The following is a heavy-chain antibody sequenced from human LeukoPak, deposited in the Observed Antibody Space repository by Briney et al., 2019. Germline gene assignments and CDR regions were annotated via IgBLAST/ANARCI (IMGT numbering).Heavy chain of an antibody. CDR2: ISSSGSTI. CDR3: ATGGLITMVRGVIDY. V-gene: IGHV3-48*03. CDR1: GFTFSSYE. J-gene: IGHJ4*02. Sequence: PGGSLRLSCAASGFTFSSYEMNWVRQAPGKGLEWVSYISSSGSTIYYTDSVKGRFTISRDNAKNSLYLQMNSLRAEDTAVYYCATGGLITMVRGVIDYWGQGTLVTVSS. D-gene: IGHD3-10*01.